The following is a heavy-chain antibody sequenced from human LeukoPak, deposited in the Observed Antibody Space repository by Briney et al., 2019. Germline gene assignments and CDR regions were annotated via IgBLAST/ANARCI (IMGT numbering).Heavy chain of an antibody. CDR1: EFSFDDFG. CDR3: TRAASGWTPSDWFGP. J-gene: IGHJ5*02. D-gene: IGHD6-19*01. V-gene: IGHV3-49*03. CDR2: IRSKAYGGTT. Sequence: PGGSLRLSCTASEFSFDDFGLSWFSQAPGKGLEWVAFIRSKAYGGTTEYAASVKGRFTISRDESKSIAYLQMNSLKTEDTAVYYCTRAASGWTPSDWFGPWGQGTLVTVSS.